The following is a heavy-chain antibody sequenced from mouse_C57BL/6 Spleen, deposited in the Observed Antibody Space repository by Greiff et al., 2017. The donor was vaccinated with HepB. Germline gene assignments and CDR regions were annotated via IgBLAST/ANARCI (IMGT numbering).Heavy chain of an antibody. Sequence: QVQLQQSGAELVKPGASVKLSCKASGYTFTSYWMQWVKQRPGQGLEWIGEIDPSDSYTNYNQKFKGKATLTVDTSSSTAYMQLSSLTSEDSAVYDCARWEGSSGYGDYFDYWGQGTTLTVSS. V-gene: IGHV1-50*01. CDR3: ARWEGSSGYGDYFDY. J-gene: IGHJ2*01. CDR2: IDPSDSYT. CDR1: GYTFTSYW. D-gene: IGHD3-2*02.